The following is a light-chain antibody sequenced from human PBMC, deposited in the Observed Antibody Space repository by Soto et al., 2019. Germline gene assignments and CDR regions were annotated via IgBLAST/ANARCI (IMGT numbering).Light chain of an antibody. J-gene: IGLJ2*01. CDR2: DVS. Sequence: QSALTQPRSVSGSPGQSVTISCTGTSSDVGGHNYVSWYQQHPGKAPQLMIYDVSKRPSGVPDRFSGSKSGNTASLTISGLQAEDEADYYCCSYAGSYTFDVLFGGGTKLTVL. CDR1: SSDVGGHNY. CDR3: CSYAGSYTFDVL. V-gene: IGLV2-11*01.